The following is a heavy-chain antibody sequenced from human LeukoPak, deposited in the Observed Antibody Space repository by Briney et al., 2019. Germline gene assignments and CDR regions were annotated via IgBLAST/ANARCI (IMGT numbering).Heavy chain of an antibody. V-gene: IGHV1-58*01. CDR1: GFTFTSSA. CDR2: IVVGSGNT. D-gene: IGHD6-19*01. J-gene: IGHJ6*02. CDR3: ARDIEVAGMDV. Sequence: GTSVKVSCKASGFTFTSSAVQWVRQARGQRLEWIGWIVVGSGNTNCAQKFQERVTITRDMSTSTAYMELSSLRSDDTAVYYCARDIEVAGMDVWGQGTTVTVSS.